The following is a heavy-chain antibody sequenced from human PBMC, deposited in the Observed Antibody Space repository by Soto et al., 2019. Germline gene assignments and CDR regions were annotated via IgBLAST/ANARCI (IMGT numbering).Heavy chain of an antibody. CDR1: GGTFSSYA. CDR2: IIPIFGTP. J-gene: IGHJ5*02. V-gene: IGHV1-69*12. CDR3: ARPIQYYFDTSAQSAWFDP. Sequence: QVQLVQSGAEVKKPGSSVKVSCKASGGTFSSYAISWVRQAPGQGLEWMGGIIPIFGTPNYAQKFQGRVTITADESPSTAYMELSSLRAEHTAVYYCARPIQYYFDTSAQSAWFDPWGQGTLVTVSS. D-gene: IGHD3-22*01.